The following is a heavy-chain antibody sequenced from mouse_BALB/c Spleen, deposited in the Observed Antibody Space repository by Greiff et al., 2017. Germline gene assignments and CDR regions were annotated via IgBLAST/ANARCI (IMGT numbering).Heavy chain of an antibody. CDR1: GDSITSGY. D-gene: IGHD1-1*01. CDR3: ARRPYYYGSSYWYFDV. Sequence: EVQLQESGPSLVKPSQTLSLTCSVTGDSITSGYWNWIRKFPGNKLEYMGYISYSGSTYYNPSLKSRISITRDTSKNQYYLQLNSVTTEDTATYYCARRPYYYGSSYWYFDVWGAGTTVTVSS. J-gene: IGHJ1*01. CDR2: ISYSGST. V-gene: IGHV3-8*02.